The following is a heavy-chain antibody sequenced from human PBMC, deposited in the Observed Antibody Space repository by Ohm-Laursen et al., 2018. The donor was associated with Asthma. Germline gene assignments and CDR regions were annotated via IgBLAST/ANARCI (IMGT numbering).Heavy chain of an antibody. CDR3: ASRDTLDY. V-gene: IGHV3-23*05. CDR1: GFTFSSYA. CDR2: IYASGNT. D-gene: IGHD5-24*01. J-gene: IGHJ4*02. Sequence: SLRLSCSASGFTFSSYAMSWVRQAPGKGLEWVSVIYASGNTYYGDSVKGRFTISRDNSKNTVYLQMNSLKVEDTAVYYCASRDTLDYWGQGTLVTVSS.